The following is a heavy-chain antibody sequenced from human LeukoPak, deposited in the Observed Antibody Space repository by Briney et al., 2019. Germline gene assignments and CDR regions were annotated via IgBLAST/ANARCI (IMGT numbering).Heavy chain of an antibody. J-gene: IGHJ6*02. D-gene: IGHD6-19*01. CDR3: AKSGAVAASYYYYGMDV. CDR2: ILHNGDST. V-gene: IGHV3-23*01. CDR1: GFTCSTYV. Sequence: GGSLRLSCAASGFTCSTYVMSWVRQAPGKGLEWLSLILHNGDSTYYADSVKGRFTISRDNSKNTLYLQMNSLRAEDTAVYYCAKSGAVAASYYYYGMDVWGQGTTVTVSS.